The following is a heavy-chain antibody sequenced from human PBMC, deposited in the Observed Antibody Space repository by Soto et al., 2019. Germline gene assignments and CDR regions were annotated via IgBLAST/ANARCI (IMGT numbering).Heavy chain of an antibody. CDR1: GYTFTSYA. V-gene: IGHV1-3*01. CDR3: ARGPGGPDGPGDY. D-gene: IGHD2-15*01. J-gene: IGHJ4*02. CDR2: INAGNCNT. Sequence: ASVKVSCKASGYTFTSYAMHWVRQAPGQRLEWMGWINAGNCNTKYSQKFQGRVTITRDTSASTAYMELSSLRSEDTAVYYCARGPGGPDGPGDYWGQGTLVTVSS.